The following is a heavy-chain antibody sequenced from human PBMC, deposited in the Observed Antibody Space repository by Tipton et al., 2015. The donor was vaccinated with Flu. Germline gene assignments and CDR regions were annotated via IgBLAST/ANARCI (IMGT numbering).Heavy chain of an antibody. CDR1: GFSVSSTY. D-gene: IGHD4-11*01. V-gene: IGHV3-66*02. CDR2: LDSGETA. Sequence: SLRLSCEASGFSVSSTYMSWVRQAPGKGLEWVSALDSGETAYYADSVKGRFTISRDNSKNTVYLQMNRLKTDDTAVYFCARRDYSNYVSEPKNWFDPWGQGILVTVSS. J-gene: IGHJ5*02. CDR3: ARRDYSNYVSEPKNWFDP.